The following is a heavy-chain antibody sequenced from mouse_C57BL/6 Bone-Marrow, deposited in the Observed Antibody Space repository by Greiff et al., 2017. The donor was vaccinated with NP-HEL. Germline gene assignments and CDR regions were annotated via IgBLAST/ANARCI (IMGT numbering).Heavy chain of an antibody. J-gene: IGHJ3*01. CDR1: GYTFTSYW. CDR3: TKFDSAAWFAY. Sequence: EVQLQQSGTVLARPGASVKMSCKTSGYTFTSYWMHWVKQRPGQGLELIGAIYPGNSDTSYNQKFKGKAKLTAVTSASTAYMELSSLTNEDSAVYYCTKFDSAAWFAYWGQGTLVTVSA. V-gene: IGHV1-5*01. CDR2: IYPGNSDT. D-gene: IGHD2-4*01.